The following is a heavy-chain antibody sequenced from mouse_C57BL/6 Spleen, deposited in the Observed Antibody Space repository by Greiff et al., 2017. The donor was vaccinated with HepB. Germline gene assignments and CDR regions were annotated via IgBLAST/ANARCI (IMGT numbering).Heavy chain of an antibody. V-gene: IGHV1-81*01. CDR2: IYPRRGNT. Sequence: QVQLQQSGAELARPGASVKLSCKASGYTFTSYGISWVKQRTGQGLEWIGEIYPRRGNTYYNEKFKGKATLTADKSSSTAYMELRSLTSEDSAVYFCARRYFDYWGQGTTLTVSS. J-gene: IGHJ2*01. CDR1: GYTFTSYG. CDR3: ARRYFDY.